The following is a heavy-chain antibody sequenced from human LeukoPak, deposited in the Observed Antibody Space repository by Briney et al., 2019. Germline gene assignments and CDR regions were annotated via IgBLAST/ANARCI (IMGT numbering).Heavy chain of an antibody. V-gene: IGHV1-2*02. D-gene: IGHD4-23*01. J-gene: IGHJ5*02. CDR3: ARDYGGNANWFDP. CDR1: GYTITGYY. Sequence: ASVKVSCKASGYTITGYYMHWVRQAPGQGLEWMGWINPNSGGTNYAQKFQGRVTMTRDTSISTAYMELSRLRSDDTAVYYCARDYGGNANWFDPWGQGTLVTVSS. CDR2: INPNSGGT.